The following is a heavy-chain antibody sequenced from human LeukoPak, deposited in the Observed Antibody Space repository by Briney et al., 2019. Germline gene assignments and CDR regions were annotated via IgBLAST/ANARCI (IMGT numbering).Heavy chain of an antibody. Sequence: ASVKVSCKASGYTFTGYYMYWVRQAPGQGLEWMGWINPNSGGTNYAQKFQGRVTMTRDTSISTVYMELTRLTSDDTAVYYCARDRTTGWFDPWGQGTLVTVSS. CDR2: INPNSGGT. D-gene: IGHD2-8*02. CDR3: ARDRTTGWFDP. V-gene: IGHV1-2*02. J-gene: IGHJ5*02. CDR1: GYTFTGYY.